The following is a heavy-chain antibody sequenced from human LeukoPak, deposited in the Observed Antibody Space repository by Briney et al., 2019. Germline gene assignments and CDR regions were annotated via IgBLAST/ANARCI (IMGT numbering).Heavy chain of an antibody. V-gene: IGHV4-34*01. CDR3: ARGGDTTVVTLDY. J-gene: IGHJ4*02. Sequence: PSETLSLTCAVYGGSFSGKYRNWIRQPPGKGLEWIGEINHSGTTNYNPSLKSRVTISVDTSKNQFSLKLSSVTAADTAVYYCARGGDTTVVTLDYWGQGTLVTVSS. CDR2: INHSGTT. CDR1: GGSFSGKY. D-gene: IGHD4-23*01.